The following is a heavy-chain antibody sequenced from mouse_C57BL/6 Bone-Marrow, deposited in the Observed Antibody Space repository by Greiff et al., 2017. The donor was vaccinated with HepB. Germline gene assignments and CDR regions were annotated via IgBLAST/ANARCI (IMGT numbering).Heavy chain of an antibody. CDR3: ARDWGGDY. Sequence: EVKVVESGGGLVKPGGSLKLSCAASGFTFSSYAMSWVRQTPEKRLEWVATISDGGSYTYYPDTVKGRFTISRDNAKNNLYLQMSHLKSEDTAMYYCARDWGGDYWGQGTTLTVSS. V-gene: IGHV5-4*01. CDR2: ISDGGSYT. CDR1: GFTFSSYA. D-gene: IGHD4-1*01. J-gene: IGHJ2*01.